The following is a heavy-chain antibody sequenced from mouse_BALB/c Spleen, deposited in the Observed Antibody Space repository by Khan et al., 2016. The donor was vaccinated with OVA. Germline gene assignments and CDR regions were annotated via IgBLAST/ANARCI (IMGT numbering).Heavy chain of an antibody. CDR3: ARGGWSDAMDY. J-gene: IGHJ4*01. CDR1: GFNLKDTY. D-gene: IGHD1-1*02. CDR2: IDPANDNT. V-gene: IGHV14-3*02. Sequence: EVQLQESGAELVKPGASVKLSCTASGFNLKDTYIHWVMQRPEQGLEWIGRIDPANDNTQYDTRFQGKATITADTSTNTAYLQFSSLTSEDTAVYYCARGGWSDAMDYWGQGTSVTVSS.